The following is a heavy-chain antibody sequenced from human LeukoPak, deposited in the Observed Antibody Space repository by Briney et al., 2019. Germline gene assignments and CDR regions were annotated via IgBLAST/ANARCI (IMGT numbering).Heavy chain of an antibody. CDR1: GYTFTGYY. Sequence: ASVKVSCKASGYTFTGYYMHWVRQAPGQGLEWMGWINPNSGGTNYAQKFQGRVTMTRDTSISTAYMELSRLRSDDTAVYYCARDPSHVSSTSRLAFDPWGQGTLVTVSS. CDR2: INPNSGGT. J-gene: IGHJ5*02. D-gene: IGHD2-2*01. V-gene: IGHV1-2*02. CDR3: ARDPSHVSSTSRLAFDP.